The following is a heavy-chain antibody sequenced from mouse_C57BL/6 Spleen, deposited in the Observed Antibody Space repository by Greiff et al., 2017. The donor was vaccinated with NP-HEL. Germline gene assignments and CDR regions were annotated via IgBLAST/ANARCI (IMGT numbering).Heavy chain of an antibody. Sequence: EVQLQQSGPELVKPGASVKISCKASGYTFTDYYMNWVKQSHGKSLEWIGDINPNNGGTSYNQKFKGKATLTVDKSSSTAYMELRSLTSEDSAVYYCARDGSYWGQGTTLTVSS. J-gene: IGHJ2*01. V-gene: IGHV1-26*01. CDR2: INPNNGGT. D-gene: IGHD2-3*01. CDR3: ARDGSY. CDR1: GYTFTDYY.